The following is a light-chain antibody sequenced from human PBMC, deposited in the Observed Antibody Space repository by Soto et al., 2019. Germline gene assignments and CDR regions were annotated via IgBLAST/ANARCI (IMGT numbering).Light chain of an antibody. V-gene: IGKV3-11*01. CDR1: QNISIY. Sequence: EIVLTQSPATLSLSPGERATLSCRASQNISIYLAWYQQKPGQAPRLLIYDASNRATGIPARFSGSGSGTDFTLTISSLEPEDFAVYYCQQYNNWGTFGQGTKVDI. CDR2: DAS. CDR3: QQYNNWGT. J-gene: IGKJ1*01.